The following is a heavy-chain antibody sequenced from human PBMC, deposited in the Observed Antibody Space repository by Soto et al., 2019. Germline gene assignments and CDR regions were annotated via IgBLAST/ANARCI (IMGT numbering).Heavy chain of an antibody. V-gene: IGHV4-59*01. J-gene: IGHJ4*02. D-gene: IGHD2-21*01. CDR2: INYRGNT. Sequence: QVQLQESGPGLAKPSETLSLTCTVSGGSISTYYWTWIRQPPGKGLEWIGYINYRGNTHYNPSLRSRLTISIDTSKNQFSLKLNSVTAADTAAYYCARGEESHVYFFHYWGPGTLVTVSS. CDR3: ARGEESHVYFFHY. CDR1: GGSISTYY.